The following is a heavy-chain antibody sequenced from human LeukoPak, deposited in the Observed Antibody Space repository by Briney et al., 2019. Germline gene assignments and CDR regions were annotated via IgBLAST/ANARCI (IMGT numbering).Heavy chain of an antibody. CDR3: ARDSTAMVTAFDY. V-gene: IGHV4-61*02. CDR2: IYTSGST. Sequence: SQTLSLTCTVSGGSISSGSYYWSWIRLPAWKGLEWIGRIYTSGSTNYNPSLKSRVTISVDTSKNQFSLKLSSVTAADTAVYYCARDSTAMVTAFDYWGQGTLVTVSS. D-gene: IGHD5-18*01. J-gene: IGHJ4*02. CDR1: GGSISSGSYY.